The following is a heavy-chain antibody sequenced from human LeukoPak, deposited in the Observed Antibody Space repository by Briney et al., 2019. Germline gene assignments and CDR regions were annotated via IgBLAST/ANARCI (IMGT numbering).Heavy chain of an antibody. Sequence: GGTLRLSCAASGFTFRSYGMTCVRQAPGKGLEWVSAISGSGDSTYYADSVKGRFTISRDNSRNTLYLQMNSLRAGDTAVYYCAKSFRSTSLNYWGQGTLVTVSS. CDR1: GFTFRSYG. CDR3: AKSFRSTSLNY. CDR2: ISGSGDST. V-gene: IGHV3-23*01. J-gene: IGHJ4*02. D-gene: IGHD2-2*01.